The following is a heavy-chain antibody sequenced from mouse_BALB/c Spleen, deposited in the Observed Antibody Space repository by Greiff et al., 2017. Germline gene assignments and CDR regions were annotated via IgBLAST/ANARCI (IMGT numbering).Heavy chain of an antibody. CDR3: ARVYGSSYGAWFAY. D-gene: IGHD1-1*01. CDR1: GYTFTDYA. Sequence: QVHVKQSGAELVRPGVSVKISCKGSGYTFTDYAMHWVKQSHAKSLEWIGVISTYYGDASYNQKFKGKATMTVDKSSSTAYMERASLTSEDSAIYYCARVYGSSYGAWFAYWGQGTLVTVSA. V-gene: IGHV1S137*01. CDR2: ISTYYGDA. J-gene: IGHJ3*01.